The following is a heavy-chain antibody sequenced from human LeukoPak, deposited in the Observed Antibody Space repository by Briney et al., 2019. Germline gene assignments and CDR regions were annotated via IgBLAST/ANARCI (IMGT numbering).Heavy chain of an antibody. CDR1: GFTFSSYA. J-gene: IGHJ5*02. V-gene: IGHV3-23*01. CDR3: ANLYCSSTSCLS. D-gene: IGHD2-2*01. CDR2: ISGSGGST. Sequence: PGASLRLSCAASGFTFSSYAMSWVRQAPGKGLEWVSAISGSGGSTYYADSVKGRFTISRDNSKNTLYLQMNSLRAEDTAVYYCANLYCSSTSCLSWGQGTLVTVSS.